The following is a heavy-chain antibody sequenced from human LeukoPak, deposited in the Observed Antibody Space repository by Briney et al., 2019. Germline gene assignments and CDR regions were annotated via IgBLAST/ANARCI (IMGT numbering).Heavy chain of an antibody. CDR2: ISHRGRT. D-gene: IGHD6-19*01. Sequence: SETLSLTCAVYGGSLSDYYWSWIRQSPGKGLEWIGEISHRGRTYYNPSLKSRVTISVDTSKNQFSLKLSSVTAADTAVFYCARVWTVAGTFDYWGQGTLVTVSS. CDR3: ARVWTVAGTFDY. J-gene: IGHJ4*02. V-gene: IGHV4-34*01. CDR1: GGSLSDYY.